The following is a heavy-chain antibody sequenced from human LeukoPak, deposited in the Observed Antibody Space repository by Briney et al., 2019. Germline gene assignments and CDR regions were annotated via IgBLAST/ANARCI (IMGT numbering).Heavy chain of an antibody. Sequence: GGSLRLSCAAPGFTFSSNWMHWVRQAPGKGLVWVARTNTDGTTTTYADSVKGRFTISRDDAKNTLYLQMNSLRADDTAVYYCARGIGTPRDYWGQGTLVTVSS. J-gene: IGHJ4*02. V-gene: IGHV3-74*01. CDR3: ARGIGTPRDY. CDR1: GFTFSSNW. D-gene: IGHD1/OR15-1a*01. CDR2: TNTDGTTT.